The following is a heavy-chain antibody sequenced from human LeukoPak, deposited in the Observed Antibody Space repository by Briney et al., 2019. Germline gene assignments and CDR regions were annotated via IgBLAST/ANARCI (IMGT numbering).Heavy chain of an antibody. CDR1: GGSISSGDYY. CDR3: ARVREAELFDY. V-gene: IGHV4-30-4*08. D-gene: IGHD1-7*01. J-gene: IGHJ4*02. Sequence: PSETLSLTCTVSGGSISSGDYYWSWIRQPPGKGLEWIGYIYYSGSTYYNPSLKSRVTISVDTSKNQFSLKLSSVTAADTAVCYCARVREAELFDYWGQGTLVTVSS. CDR2: IYYSGST.